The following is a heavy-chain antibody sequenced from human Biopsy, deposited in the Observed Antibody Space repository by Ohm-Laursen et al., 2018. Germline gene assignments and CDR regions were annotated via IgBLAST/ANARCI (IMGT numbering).Heavy chain of an antibody. CDR2: IVVGSGHT. Sequence: ASVKVSCNVSGFTFSSSAVQWVRQARGQRLEWIGWIVVGSGHTNYAQKFQERVTITRDMSTSTAYMELTSLRSEDTAVYYCAATSTLYYYYAMDVWDQGTTITVSS. CDR3: AATSTLYYYYAMDV. J-gene: IGHJ6*02. CDR1: GFTFSSSA. V-gene: IGHV1-58*01.